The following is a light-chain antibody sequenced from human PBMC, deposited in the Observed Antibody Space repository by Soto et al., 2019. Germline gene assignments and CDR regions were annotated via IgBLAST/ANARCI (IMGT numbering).Light chain of an antibody. Sequence: DIQMTQSPSALSASVGDRVTITCRASQSVSGWLAWYQQKPGKAPKLLIYDVSSLERGLPSRFSGSGSGTEFTLTISGLHPDDFATYYCQQYESYSGTFGPGTKVDIK. CDR1: QSVSGW. J-gene: IGKJ1*01. CDR3: QQYESYSGT. V-gene: IGKV1-5*01. CDR2: DVS.